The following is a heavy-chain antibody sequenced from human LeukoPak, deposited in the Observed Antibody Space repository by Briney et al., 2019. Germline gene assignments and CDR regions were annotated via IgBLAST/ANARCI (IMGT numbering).Heavy chain of an antibody. V-gene: IGHV1-2*02. D-gene: IGHD5-18*01. J-gene: IGHJ3*01. CDR1: GYAFTGYL. CDR3: ARDNSYGSLSAFDF. CDR2: INPNSGDT. Sequence: ASVTVSCKASGYAFTGYLFHWVRQAPGQGLEWMGWINPNSGDTNYAQKFQGRVTMTRDTSISTAYMDLSRLRDEDTAVYYCARDNSYGSLSAFDFWGQGTVVTVSS.